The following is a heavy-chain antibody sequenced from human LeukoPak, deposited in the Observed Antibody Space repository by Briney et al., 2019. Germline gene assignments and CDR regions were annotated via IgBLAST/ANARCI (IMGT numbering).Heavy chain of an antibody. CDR1: GFTFSSYG. J-gene: IGHJ3*02. CDR2: MDADGSNT. Sequence: GGSLRLSCTASGFTFSSYGIHWVRQAPGKGLVWVSRMDADGSNTHYVDSVKGRFTISRDNAKDTLYLQMNSLRVEDTAVYYCARGGWYLYDALDIWGQGTLVTVSS. V-gene: IGHV3-74*01. CDR3: ARGGWYLYDALDI. D-gene: IGHD6-19*01.